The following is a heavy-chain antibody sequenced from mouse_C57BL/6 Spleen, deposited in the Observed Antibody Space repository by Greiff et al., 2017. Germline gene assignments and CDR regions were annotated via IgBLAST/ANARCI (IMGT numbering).Heavy chain of an antibody. V-gene: IGHV5-17*01. J-gene: IGHJ2*01. CDR2: ISSGNSTI. CDR3: ARDPFDY. Sequence: EVKLMESGGGLVKPGGSLKLSCAASGFTFSDYGMHWVRQAPEKGLEWVAYISSGNSTIYYADTVKGRFTISRDNAKSTLFLQMTSLRSEDTAMYYCARDPFDYWGQGTTLTVSS. CDR1: GFTFSDYG.